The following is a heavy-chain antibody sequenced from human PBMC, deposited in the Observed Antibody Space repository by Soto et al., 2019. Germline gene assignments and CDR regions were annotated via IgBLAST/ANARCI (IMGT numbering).Heavy chain of an antibody. Sequence: QVQLVQSGAEVKKPGASVKVSCKASGYTFTSYAMHWVRQAPGQRLEWMGWINAGNGNTKYSQKFQGRVTMTRDTTASTAYIEMSSLRSEGTAVYYCARGNRNPKSFDIQPFDYCGQGTLVTVSS. D-gene: IGHD2-21*01. V-gene: IGHV1-3*01. CDR2: INAGNGNT. CDR1: GYTFTSYA. CDR3: ARGNRNPKSFDIQPFDY. J-gene: IGHJ4*02.